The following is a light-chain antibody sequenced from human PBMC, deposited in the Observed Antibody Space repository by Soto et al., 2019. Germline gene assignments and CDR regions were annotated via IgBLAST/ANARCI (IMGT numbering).Light chain of an antibody. Sequence: QSVLTQPASVSGSPGQSITISCTGTSSDVGTYNLVSWYQQYPGKAPKLMIYEGSKRPSGVSSRFSGSKSGNTASLTVSGLQAEDEADYYCCSYAGFSYVFGTGTKVTVL. J-gene: IGLJ1*01. CDR1: SSDVGTYNL. CDR2: EGS. CDR3: CSYAGFSYV. V-gene: IGLV2-23*01.